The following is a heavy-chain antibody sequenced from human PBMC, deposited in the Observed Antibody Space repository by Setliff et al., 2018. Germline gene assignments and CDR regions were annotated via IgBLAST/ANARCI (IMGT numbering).Heavy chain of an antibody. Sequence: ASVKVSCKASGGTFSSYGISWVRQAPGQGLEWLGGTIPNFGTTNYAQEFQGRVTMTSDTSTNTVYLEVSSLRSEDTAVYYCVREGVDSRSSTDYRYYMDVWGEGTTVTVSS. CDR2: TIPNFGTT. D-gene: IGHD3-22*01. J-gene: IGHJ6*03. CDR1: GGTFSSYG. CDR3: VREGVDSRSSTDYRYYMDV. V-gene: IGHV1-69*05.